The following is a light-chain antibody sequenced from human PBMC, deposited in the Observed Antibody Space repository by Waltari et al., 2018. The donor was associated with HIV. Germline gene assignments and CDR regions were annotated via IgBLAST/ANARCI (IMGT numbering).Light chain of an antibody. J-gene: IGLJ1*01. CDR1: SSDVGGYNY. Sequence: QSALTQPASVSGSPGQSITNSCTGPSSDVGGYNYFSWYQQQPGKAPKLMIYDVSNRPSGVSNRFSGSKSGNTASLTISGLQAEDEADYYCSSYTSSSTPYVFGTGTKVTVL. V-gene: IGLV2-14*03. CDR2: DVS. CDR3: SSYTSSSTPYV.